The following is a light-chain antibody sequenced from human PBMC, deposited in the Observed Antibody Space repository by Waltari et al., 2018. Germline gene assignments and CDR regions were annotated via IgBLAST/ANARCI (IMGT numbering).Light chain of an antibody. CDR3: QQYNNWPRT. J-gene: IGKJ2*01. CDR2: GAS. CDR1: QSISSN. Sequence: EIVMTQSPATLSVSPGERVTLSCRASQSISSNLVWYQQKPGQALRLLIYGASTRATSIPARFSGSGSGTEFTLTISSMQSEDFAVYYCQQYNNWPRTFGQGTKLEIK. V-gene: IGKV3-15*01.